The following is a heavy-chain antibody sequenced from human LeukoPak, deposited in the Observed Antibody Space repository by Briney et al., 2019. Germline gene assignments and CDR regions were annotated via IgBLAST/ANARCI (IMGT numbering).Heavy chain of an antibody. D-gene: IGHD3-9*01. CDR2: INAGNGNT. Sequence: GASVKVSCKASGYTFTSYAVHWVRQAPGQRLEWMGWINAGNGNTQYSQNFQGRVTITRDTSANTAYMELSSLRSEDTAVYYCARDRDILTGFDAFDIWGQGTMVTVSS. CDR1: GYTFTSYA. V-gene: IGHV1-3*01. J-gene: IGHJ3*02. CDR3: ARDRDILTGFDAFDI.